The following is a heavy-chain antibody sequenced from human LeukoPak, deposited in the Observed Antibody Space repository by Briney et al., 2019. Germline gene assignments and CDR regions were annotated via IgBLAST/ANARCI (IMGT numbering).Heavy chain of an antibody. Sequence: PSETLSLTCSVSGGSITTSSCYWGWIRQPPEKGLEWIGSIYYTGGTHYSPSLKSRVTISVDTSKNQFSLKLSSVTAADTAVYYCSSTSSLMSWFDPWGQGTLVTVSS. CDR3: SSTSSLMSWFDP. J-gene: IGHJ5*02. D-gene: IGHD2-2*01. CDR1: GGSITTSSCY. V-gene: IGHV4-39*03. CDR2: IYYTGGT.